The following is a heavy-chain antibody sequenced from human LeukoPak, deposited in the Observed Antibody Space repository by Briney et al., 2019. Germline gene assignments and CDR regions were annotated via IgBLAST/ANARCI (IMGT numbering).Heavy chain of an antibody. CDR2: IYYSGST. Sequence: SETLPLTCTVSGVSISSSSYYWGWIRQPPGKGLEWIGSIYYSGSTYNNPSLKSRGTISVDTSKNQFSLKLSSVTAADTAVYYCARQIYCSGGSCYSRWAHDYWGQGTLVTVSS. CDR1: GVSISSSSYY. V-gene: IGHV4-39*01. J-gene: IGHJ4*02. CDR3: ARQIYCSGGSCYSRWAHDY. D-gene: IGHD2-15*01.